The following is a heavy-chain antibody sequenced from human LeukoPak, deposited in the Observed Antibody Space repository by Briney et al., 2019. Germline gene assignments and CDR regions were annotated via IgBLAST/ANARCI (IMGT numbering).Heavy chain of an antibody. J-gene: IGHJ4*02. D-gene: IGHD6-19*01. CDR2: INTDGTVT. CDR3: ATKQWLAPPPDS. Sequence: GGSLRLSCAASGLTFTDFWMLWVRQAPGKGLESVSRINTDGTVTTYADSVKGRFTVSRDNADNTMFLQMNSVRDEDTAVYYCATKQWLAPPPDSWGQGTPVTVSS. CDR1: GLTFTDFW. V-gene: IGHV3-74*01.